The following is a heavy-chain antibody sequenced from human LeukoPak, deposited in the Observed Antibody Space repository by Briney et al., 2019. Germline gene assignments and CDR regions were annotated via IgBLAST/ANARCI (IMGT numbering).Heavy chain of an antibody. CDR3: ASRQITIFGVVPRPYGMDV. Sequence: SETLSLTCAVYGGSFSGYYWSWIRQPPGKGLEWIGEINHSGSTYYNPSLKSRVTISVDRSKNQFSLKLSSVTAADTAVYYCASRQITIFGVVPRPYGMDVWGQGTTVTVSS. CDR2: INHSGST. CDR1: GGSFSGYY. J-gene: IGHJ6*02. D-gene: IGHD3-3*01. V-gene: IGHV4-34*01.